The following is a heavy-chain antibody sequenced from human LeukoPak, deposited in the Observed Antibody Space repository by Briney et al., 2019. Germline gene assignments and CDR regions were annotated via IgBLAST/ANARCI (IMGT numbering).Heavy chain of an antibody. D-gene: IGHD2-15*01. CDR2: ISYDGSNK. J-gene: IGHJ4*02. Sequence: GGSLGLSCAASGFTFSSYAMHWVRQAPGKGLEWVAVISYDGSNKYYADSVKGRFTISRDNSKNTLYLQMNSLRAEDTAVYYCARGPPAATWFYFDYWGQGTLVTVSS. CDR3: ARGPPAATWFYFDY. V-gene: IGHV3-30*01. CDR1: GFTFSSYA.